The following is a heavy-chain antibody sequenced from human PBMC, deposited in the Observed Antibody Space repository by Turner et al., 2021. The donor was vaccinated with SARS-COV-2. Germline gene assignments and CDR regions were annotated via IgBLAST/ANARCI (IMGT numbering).Heavy chain of an antibody. Sequence: EAQLVEPGGGLVKPVGCLNRSCVASGFTFSSYSMNWVRQAAGKGLGWVSIISNSSTYIHYADSVKGRFTISRENAKNSLFLQMNILRAEDTAVYYCARDFEVYLFGHMDVWGQGTTVTVSS. D-gene: IGHD3-3*01. CDR2: ISNSSTYI. CDR1: GFTFSSYS. CDR3: ARDFEVYLFGHMDV. V-gene: IGHV3-21*01. J-gene: IGHJ6*02.